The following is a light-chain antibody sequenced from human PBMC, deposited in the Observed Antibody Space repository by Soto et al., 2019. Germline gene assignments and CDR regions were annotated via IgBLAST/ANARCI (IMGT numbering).Light chain of an antibody. J-gene: IGLJ3*02. Sequence: QSVLTQPPSASGSPGQSVTISCTGTSSDIGGYNSVSWYQQHPGKAPKLMIYEVNKRPLGVPERFSGSKSDNTASLTVSGLQADDEADYYCSSSAGTNSFVLFGGGTKLTVL. CDR3: SSSAGTNSFVL. CDR1: SSDIGGYNS. CDR2: EVN. V-gene: IGLV2-8*01.